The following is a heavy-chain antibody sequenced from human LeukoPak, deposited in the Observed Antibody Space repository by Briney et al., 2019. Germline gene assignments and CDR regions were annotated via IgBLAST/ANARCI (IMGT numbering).Heavy chain of an antibody. CDR3: AKTTAGNSSGRNPGWPVDS. CDR2: VSGSGGIT. Sequence: GGSLRLSCAASGFTFNSYAMTWVRQAPGKGLEWVSHVSGSGGITYYADSVKGRFTIFRDNSKNTLYLQMDSLIAEDTAIYYCAKTTAGNSSGRNPGWPVDSWGQGTLVTVSS. V-gene: IGHV3-23*01. CDR1: GFTFNSYA. J-gene: IGHJ4*02. D-gene: IGHD6-19*01.